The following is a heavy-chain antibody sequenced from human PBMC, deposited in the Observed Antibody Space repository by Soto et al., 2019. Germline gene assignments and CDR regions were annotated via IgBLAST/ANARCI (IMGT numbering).Heavy chain of an antibody. CDR3: ASTVTTRKYYYYYGMDV. J-gene: IGHJ6*02. Sequence: QLQLQESGPGLVKPSETLSLTCTVSGGSISSSSYYWGWIRQPPGKGLEWIGSIYYSGSTYYNPSLKSRGTLSGDQAQNQFSLKLSSVTAADTAVYYCASTVTTRKYYYYYGMDVWGQGTTVTVSS. D-gene: IGHD4-17*01. CDR1: GGSISSSSYY. V-gene: IGHV4-39*01. CDR2: IYYSGST.